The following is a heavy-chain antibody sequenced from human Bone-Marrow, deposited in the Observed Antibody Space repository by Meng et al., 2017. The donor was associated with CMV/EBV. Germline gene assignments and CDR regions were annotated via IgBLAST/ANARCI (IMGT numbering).Heavy chain of an antibody. CDR1: GYTFANYY. Sequence: ASVKVSCKAYGYTFANYYMHWVRQAPGQGLEWMAIINPSGGSPTYPQKFQGRLKMTSDTSTSSVYMELTSLTSDDTAVYYCARDRRGREVDPAVLDVWGQGTTVTVYS. D-gene: IGHD2-2*01. J-gene: IGHJ6*01. CDR2: INPSGGSP. CDR3: ARDRRGREVDPAVLDV. V-gene: IGHV1-46*01.